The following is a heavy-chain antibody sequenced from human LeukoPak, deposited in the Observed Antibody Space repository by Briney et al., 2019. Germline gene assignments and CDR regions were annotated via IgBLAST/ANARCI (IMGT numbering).Heavy chain of an antibody. Sequence: PSASVKVSCKTSGYTFTGYYMHWVRQAPGQGLEWMGWINPNSGGTNYAQKFQGRVTVTRDTSISTAYMELSRLRSDDTAVYYCARDPWELHLYYFDYWGQGTLVTVSS. D-gene: IGHD1-26*01. J-gene: IGHJ4*02. CDR3: ARDPWELHLYYFDY. CDR2: INPNSGGT. CDR1: GYTFTGYY. V-gene: IGHV1-2*02.